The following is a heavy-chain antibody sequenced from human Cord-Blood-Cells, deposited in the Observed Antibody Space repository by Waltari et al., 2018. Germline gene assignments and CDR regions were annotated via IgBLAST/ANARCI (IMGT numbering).Heavy chain of an antibody. CDR2: IIPILGIA. J-gene: IGHJ4*02. V-gene: IGHV1-69*09. CDR3: ARDRRVYDFWSGYYDY. D-gene: IGHD3-3*01. CDR1: GGTFSSYA. Sequence: QVQLVQSGAEVKKPGSSVKVSCKASGGTFSSYAISWVRQATGQGLEWMGRIIPILGIANYAQKFQGRVTITADKSTSTAYMELSSLRSEDTAVYYCARDRRVYDFWSGYYDYWGQGTLVTVSS.